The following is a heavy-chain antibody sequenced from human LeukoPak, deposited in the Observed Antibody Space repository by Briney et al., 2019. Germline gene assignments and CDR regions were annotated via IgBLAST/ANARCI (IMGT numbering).Heavy chain of an antibody. V-gene: IGHV3-48*04. Sequence: GGSLRLSCAASGFTFSSYSMNWVRQDPGKGLEWVSYISSSSSTIYYADSVKGRFTISRDNAKNSLYLQMNSLRAEDTAVYYCAKDGGLLRYFDWLFGYWGQGTLVTVSS. D-gene: IGHD3-9*01. CDR2: ISSSSSTI. CDR3: AKDGGLLRYFDWLFGY. J-gene: IGHJ4*02. CDR1: GFTFSSYS.